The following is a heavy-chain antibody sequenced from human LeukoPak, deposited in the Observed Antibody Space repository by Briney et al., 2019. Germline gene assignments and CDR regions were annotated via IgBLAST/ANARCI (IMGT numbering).Heavy chain of an antibody. CDR3: AKPVIAAPTGYWYFDL. CDR1: GLSFSSLW. V-gene: IGHV3-7*05. J-gene: IGHJ2*01. Sequence: GGSLRLSCVASGLSFSSLWMSWVRQAPGKGLEWVANINPDGGVKYYVDSVKGRFTISRDNSKNTLYLQMNSLRAEDTAVYYCAKPVIAAPTGYWYFDLWGRGTLVTVSS. CDR2: INPDGGVK. D-gene: IGHD6-25*01.